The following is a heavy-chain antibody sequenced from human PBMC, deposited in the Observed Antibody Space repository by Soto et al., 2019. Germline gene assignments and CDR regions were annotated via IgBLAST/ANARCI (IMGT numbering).Heavy chain of an antibody. V-gene: IGHV1-2*02. CDR3: ARDRGGTSKPLERKHYDFWSGYYYFDY. CDR2: INPNSGGT. D-gene: IGHD3-3*01. J-gene: IGHJ4*02. Sequence: ASVKVSCKASGYTFTGYYMHWVRQAPGQGLEWMGWINPNSGGTNYAQKFQGRVTMTRDTSISTAYMELSRLRSDDTAVYYCARDRGGTSKPLERKHYDFWSGYYYFDYWGQGTLVTVSS. CDR1: GYTFTGYY.